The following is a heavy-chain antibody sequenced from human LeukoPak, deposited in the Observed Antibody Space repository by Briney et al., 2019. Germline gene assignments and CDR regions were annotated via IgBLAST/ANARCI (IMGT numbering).Heavy chain of an antibody. J-gene: IGHJ4*01. CDR2: IRGSSTTI. Sequence: RGSLRLSCAASGFSFSTSSMSWVRQTPGKGLEWISYIRGSSTTIYYADSVKGRFTISRDNARNSLYLQMNDLRAEDTGVYFCARDARSHCGTAACYGPYFDYWGHGSLVTVSS. D-gene: IGHD2-2*01. CDR3: ARDARSHCGTAACYGPYFDY. V-gene: IGHV3-48*01. CDR1: GFSFSTSS.